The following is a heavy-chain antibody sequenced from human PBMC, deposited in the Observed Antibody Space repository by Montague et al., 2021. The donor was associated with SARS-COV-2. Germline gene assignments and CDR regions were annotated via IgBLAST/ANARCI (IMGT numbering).Heavy chain of an antibody. Sequence: SETLSLTCTVSGGSISSSSYYWGWIRQPPGKGLEWIGSIYYSGSTYYNPSLKSRVTISVDTSKNQFSLKLSSVTAADTAMYYCASPGPPYYGSGSYRYFFDYWGQGTLVTVSS. CDR2: IYYSGST. J-gene: IGHJ4*02. V-gene: IGHV4-39*01. CDR3: ASPGPPYYGSGSYRYFFDY. D-gene: IGHD3-10*01. CDR1: GGSISSSSYY.